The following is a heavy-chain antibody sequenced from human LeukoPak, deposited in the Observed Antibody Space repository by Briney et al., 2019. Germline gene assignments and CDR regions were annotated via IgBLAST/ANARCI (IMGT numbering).Heavy chain of an antibody. CDR1: GFTFSSYG. D-gene: IGHD3-10*02. J-gene: IGHJ5*02. Sequence: PGGSLRLSCAASGFTFSSYGMHWVRQAPGKGLEWVANIKQDGSEKYYVDSVKGRFTISRDNAKNSLYLQMNSLRAEDTAVYYCAREGFLTMSQINWFDPWGQGTLVTVSS. V-gene: IGHV3-7*01. CDR3: AREGFLTMSQINWFDP. CDR2: IKQDGSEK.